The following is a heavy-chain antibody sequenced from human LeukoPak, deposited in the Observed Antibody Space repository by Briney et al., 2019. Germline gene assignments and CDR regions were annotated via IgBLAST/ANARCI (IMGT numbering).Heavy chain of an antibody. CDR2: IKKDGSEK. D-gene: IGHD3-10*02. J-gene: IGHJ6*04. V-gene: IGHV3-7*01. CDR3: AELGITMIGGV. CDR1: GFTFSSYW. Sequence: GGSLRLSCAASGFTFSSYWMSWVRQAPGKGLEWVANIKKDGSEKYYVDSVKGRFTISRDSAKKSLYLQMNSLRAEDTAVYYCAELGITMIGGVWGKGTTVTISS.